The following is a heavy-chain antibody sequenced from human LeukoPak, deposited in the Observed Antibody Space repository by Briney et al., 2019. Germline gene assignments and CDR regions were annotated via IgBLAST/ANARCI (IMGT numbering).Heavy chain of an antibody. J-gene: IGHJ4*02. CDR1: GFTVSSNY. V-gene: IGHV3-66*02. Sequence: AGGSLRLSWAASGFTVSSNYMSWVRQAPGKGLEWVSVIYSGGSTYYADSVKGRFTISRDNSKNTLYLQMNSLRAEDTAVYYCARMRWLDYWGQGTLVTVSS. CDR2: IYSGGST. D-gene: IGHD5-24*01. CDR3: ARMRWLDY.